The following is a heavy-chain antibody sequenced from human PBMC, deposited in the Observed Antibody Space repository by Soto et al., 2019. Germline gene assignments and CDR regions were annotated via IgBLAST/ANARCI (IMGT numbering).Heavy chain of an antibody. J-gene: IGHJ6*02. CDR1: GYTFTSYG. CDR2: ISAYNGNT. V-gene: IGHV1-18*04. CDR3: ARDQVTMVRGVIITGGYYDGMDV. D-gene: IGHD3-10*01. Sequence: QVQLVQSGAEVKKPGASVKVSCKASGYTFTSYGISWVRQAPGQGLEWLGWISAYNGNTNYAQKLQGRVTMTTDTSTSTAYMELRSLGSDDTAVYYCARDQVTMVRGVIITGGYYDGMDVWGQGTTVTVSS.